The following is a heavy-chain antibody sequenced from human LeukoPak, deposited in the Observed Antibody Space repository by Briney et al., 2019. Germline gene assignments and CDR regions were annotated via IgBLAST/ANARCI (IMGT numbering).Heavy chain of an antibody. D-gene: IGHD4-17*01. J-gene: IGHJ5*02. V-gene: IGHV3-43D*03. CDR3: AKAYMTTVTTPWFDP. CDR1: GFTFDDYA. Sequence: GSLRLSCAASGFTFDDYAMHWVRQAPGKGLEWVSLISWDGGSTYYADSVKGRFTISRDNSKNSLYLQMNSLRAEDTALYYCAKAYMTTVTTPWFDPWGQGTLVTVS. CDR2: ISWDGGST.